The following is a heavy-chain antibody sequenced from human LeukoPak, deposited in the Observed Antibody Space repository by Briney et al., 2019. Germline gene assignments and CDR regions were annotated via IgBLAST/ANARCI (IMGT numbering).Heavy chain of an antibody. CDR3: ARDSLKGVVVPAAMYY. D-gene: IGHD2-2*01. CDR2: IIPILGIA. CDR1: GGTFSSYA. Sequence: SVKVSCKASGGTFSSYAISWVRQAPGQGLGWMGRIIPILGIANYAQKFQGRVTITADKSTSTAYMELSSLRSEDTAVYYCARDSLKGVVVPAAMYYWGQGTLVTVSS. J-gene: IGHJ4*02. V-gene: IGHV1-69*04.